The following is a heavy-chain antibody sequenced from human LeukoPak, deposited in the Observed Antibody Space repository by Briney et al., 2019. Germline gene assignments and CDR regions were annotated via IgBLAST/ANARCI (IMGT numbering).Heavy chain of an antibody. Sequence: GGSLRLSCETSGFSFSTYWMSWVRQAPGKGLEWVANIKQDGSEKYYVDSVKGRFTISRDNAKNSLYLQMNSLRGEDTAVYYCARDSPYCTGGSCYSGKAYQMDVWGKGTTVTVSS. CDR2: IKQDGSEK. J-gene: IGHJ6*03. CDR1: GFSFSTYW. D-gene: IGHD2-15*01. CDR3: ARDSPYCTGGSCYSGKAYQMDV. V-gene: IGHV3-7*01.